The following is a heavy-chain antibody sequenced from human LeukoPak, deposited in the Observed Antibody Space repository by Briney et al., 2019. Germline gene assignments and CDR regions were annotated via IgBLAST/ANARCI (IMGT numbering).Heavy chain of an antibody. Sequence: PGESLRLSCAASGFTFSSYAMSWLRQAPGKGLEWVSAVTGSGGSTYYADSVRGRFTISRDNSKNTLFLQLDSLRVEDTALYYYAKEDPAIILGIDYWGQGALVIVSS. CDR1: GFTFSSYA. CDR3: AKEDPAIILGIDY. J-gene: IGHJ4*02. V-gene: IGHV3-23*01. D-gene: IGHD5-18*01. CDR2: VTGSGGST.